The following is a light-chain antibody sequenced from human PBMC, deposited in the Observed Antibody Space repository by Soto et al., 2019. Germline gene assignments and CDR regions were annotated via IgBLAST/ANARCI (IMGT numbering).Light chain of an antibody. Sequence: EIVMTQSPATLSVAPGERATLSCRASQSVNINFACYQQKPGQAPRLLIYGASTRATGIPAMFSGSGYGTELTLTISRLQSEDFAVYYCQQYNNWPPWTFGQGTKGPIK. CDR1: QSVNIN. CDR3: QQYNNWPPWT. CDR2: GAS. V-gene: IGKV3-15*01. J-gene: IGKJ1*01.